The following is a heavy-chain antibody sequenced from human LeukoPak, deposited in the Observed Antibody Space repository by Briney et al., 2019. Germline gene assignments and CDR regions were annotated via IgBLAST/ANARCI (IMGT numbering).Heavy chain of an antibody. CDR3: ARDWHCSGGRCENCFDP. D-gene: IGHD2-15*01. J-gene: IGHJ5*02. CDR2: MNPNSGNT. Sequence: ASVKVSCKASGYTFTSYDINWVRQATGQGLEWMGWMNPNSGNTGYAQKFQGRVTMTRNTSISTAYMELRSLRSDDTAVYYCARDWHCSGGRCENCFDPWGQGTLVIVSS. CDR1: GYTFTSYD. V-gene: IGHV1-8*01.